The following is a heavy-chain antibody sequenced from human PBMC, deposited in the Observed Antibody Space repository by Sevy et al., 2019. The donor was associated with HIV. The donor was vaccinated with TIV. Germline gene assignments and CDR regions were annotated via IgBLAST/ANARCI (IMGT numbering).Heavy chain of an antibody. V-gene: IGHV4-31*03. CDR3: ATRYCSSTSCYVDY. CDR2: IYYSGST. J-gene: IGHJ4*02. Sequence: SENLSLTCTVSGGSISSGGYYWSWIRQHPGNGLEWIGYIYYSGSTYYNPSLKSRVTISVDTSKNQFSLKLSSVTAADTAVYYCATRYCSSTSCYVDYWGQGTLVTVSS. CDR1: GGSISSGGYY. D-gene: IGHD2-2*01.